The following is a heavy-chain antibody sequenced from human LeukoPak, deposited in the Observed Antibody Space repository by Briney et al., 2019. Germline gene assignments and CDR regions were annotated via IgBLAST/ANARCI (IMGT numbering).Heavy chain of an antibody. D-gene: IGHD2-15*01. V-gene: IGHV3-74*01. J-gene: IGHJ4*02. Sequence: GGSLRLSCVASGFTFSSYWMHWVRQAPGKGLEWVSRIDFETDTTTYAGSVKGRFTIPRDNTENTLYLQMDSLRDEDAAVYYCVRAGSGFDYWGQGTLVTVTS. CDR2: IDFETDTT. CDR3: VRAGSGFDY. CDR1: GFTFSSYW.